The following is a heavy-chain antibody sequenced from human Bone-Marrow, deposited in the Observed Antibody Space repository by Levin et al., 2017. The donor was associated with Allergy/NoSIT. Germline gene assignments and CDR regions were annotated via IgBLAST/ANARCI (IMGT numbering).Heavy chain of an antibody. D-gene: IGHD6-13*01. Sequence: GGSLRLSCAASGFTFDDYAMHWVRQAPGKGLEWVSGISWNSGSIGYADSVKGRFTISRDNAKNSLYLQMNSLRAEDTALYYCAKDILAAAGAYYYYYGMDVWGQGTTVTVSS. CDR2: ISWNSGSI. V-gene: IGHV3-9*01. CDR1: GFTFDDYA. CDR3: AKDILAAAGAYYYYYGMDV. J-gene: IGHJ6*02.